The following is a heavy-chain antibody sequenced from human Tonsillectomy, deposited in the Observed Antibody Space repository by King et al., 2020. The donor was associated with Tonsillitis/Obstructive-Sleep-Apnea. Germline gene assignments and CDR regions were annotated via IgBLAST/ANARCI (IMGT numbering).Heavy chain of an antibody. CDR3: ARDLKGAYKLLYFDWLLSQNYYYYGMDV. CDR1: GFTFSDYY. J-gene: IGHJ6*02. CDR2: ISSSSSYT. D-gene: IGHD3-9*01. V-gene: IGHV3-11*06. Sequence: VQLVESGGGLVKPGGSLRLSCAASGFTFSDYYMSWIRQAPGKGLEWVSYISSSSSYTNYADSVKGRFTISRDNAKNSLYLQMNSLRAEDTAVYYCARDLKGAYKLLYFDWLLSQNYYYYGMDVWGQGTTVTVSS.